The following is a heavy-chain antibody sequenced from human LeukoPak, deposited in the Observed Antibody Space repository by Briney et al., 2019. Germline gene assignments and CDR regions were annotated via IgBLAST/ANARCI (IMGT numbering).Heavy chain of an antibody. V-gene: IGHV1-2*02. CDR2: INPSSGGT. CDR3: ARDTPRPVPRGFEY. Sequence: GASVKVSCKASGYTFTGYYMHWVRQAPGQGLEWMGWINPSSGGTNYAQKFQGRVTMTRDTSISTAYMELSRLRSDDTAVYYCARDTPRPVPRGFEYWGQGTLVTVSS. J-gene: IGHJ4*02. CDR1: GYTFTGYY.